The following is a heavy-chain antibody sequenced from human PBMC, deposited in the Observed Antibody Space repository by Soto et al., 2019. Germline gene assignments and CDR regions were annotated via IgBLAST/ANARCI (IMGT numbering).Heavy chain of an antibody. CDR1: GFTFSSYG. Sequence: PGGSLRLSCAASGFTFSSYGMHWVRQAPGKGLEWVAVISYDGSNKYYADSVKGRFTISRDNSKNTLYLQMNSLRAEDTAVYYCARDIVVVPAAPLPWYLDLWGRGTLVTVSS. J-gene: IGHJ2*01. CDR3: ARDIVVVPAAPLPWYLDL. D-gene: IGHD2-2*01. CDR2: ISYDGSNK. V-gene: IGHV3-30*03.